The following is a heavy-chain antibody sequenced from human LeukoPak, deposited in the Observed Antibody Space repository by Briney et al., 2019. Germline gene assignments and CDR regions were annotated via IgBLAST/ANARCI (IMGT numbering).Heavy chain of an antibody. CDR1: GGSLRRSY. J-gene: IGHJ5*02. Sequence: SETLSLTCTVSGGSLRRSYWSWIRQPPGRGLEWIGYFSLSGSNYNPSLKSRVTMSLDTSKNQFSLRLSPVTAADTAVYYCARGGPTGALDDNWFDPWGQGTLVTVSS. CDR2: FSLSGS. D-gene: IGHD1-14*01. CDR3: ARGGPTGALDDNWFDP. V-gene: IGHV4-4*09.